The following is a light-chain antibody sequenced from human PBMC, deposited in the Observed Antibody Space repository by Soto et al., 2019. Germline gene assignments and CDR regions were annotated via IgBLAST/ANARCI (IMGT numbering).Light chain of an antibody. CDR3: QQYNNWPT. J-gene: IGKJ5*01. V-gene: IGKV3D-15*01. Sequence: EIVMTQSPATLSVSPGERATLSCRASQSVSSNLAWYQQKPGQAPRLLIYGASTRATGIPARFSGSGSGTEFTLTISSLQSADFAVSYCQQYNNWPTFGQGTRLEIK. CDR1: QSVSSN. CDR2: GAS.